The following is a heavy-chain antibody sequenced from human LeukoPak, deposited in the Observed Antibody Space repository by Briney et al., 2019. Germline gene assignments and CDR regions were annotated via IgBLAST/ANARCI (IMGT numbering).Heavy chain of an antibody. J-gene: IGHJ3*02. V-gene: IGHV4-38-2*02. CDR3: ARGPYSYDSSGAFDI. Sequence: PSETLSLTCTVSGYFISSGYYWGWIRQPPGKGLQWIGSIHHSGSTYYNPSLKSRVTISVDTSKNRFSLKLSSVTAADTAVYFCARGPYSYDSSGAFDIWGQGTMVTVSS. CDR2: IHHSGST. D-gene: IGHD3-22*01. CDR1: GYFISSGYY.